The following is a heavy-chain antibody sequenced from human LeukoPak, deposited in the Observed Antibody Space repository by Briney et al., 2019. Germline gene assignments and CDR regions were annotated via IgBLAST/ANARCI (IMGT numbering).Heavy chain of an antibody. CDR3: AKSSGGFGVVIIPDY. V-gene: IGHV3-30*04. CDR2: ISYDGSNK. CDR1: EFTFSTYA. J-gene: IGHJ4*02. D-gene: IGHD3-3*01. Sequence: GGSLRLSCAASEFTFSTYAMHWVRQAPGKGPEWVAVISYDGSNKYYADSVKGRFTISRDNSKNTLYLQMNSLRAEDTAVYYCAKSSGGFGVVIIPDYWGQGTLVTVSS.